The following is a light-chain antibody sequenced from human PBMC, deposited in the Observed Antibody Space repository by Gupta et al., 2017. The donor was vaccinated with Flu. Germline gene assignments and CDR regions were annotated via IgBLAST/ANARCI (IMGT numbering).Light chain of an antibody. Sequence: QSALTQPASVSGSPGQSITISCTEPSSDVGAYSYVSWYQQRPGKAPKLMIYAVSNRPSGVSNRFSGSKSGNTASLTISGLQAEDEADYYCSSYTSGSAIIVVFGGGTKLTVL. CDR1: SSDVGAYSY. CDR3: SSYTSGSAIIVV. V-gene: IGLV2-14*01. CDR2: AVS. J-gene: IGLJ2*01.